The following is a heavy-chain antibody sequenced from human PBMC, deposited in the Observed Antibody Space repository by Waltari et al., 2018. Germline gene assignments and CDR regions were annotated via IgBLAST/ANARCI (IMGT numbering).Heavy chain of an antibody. Sequence: QVHLVQSGAEVKKPGSSVKVSCKASGGTFSRISITWVRQAPGEGLEWMGGIIPRFGSAKYSQKVQGRVTITADESTSTVYLELSSLRSEDTAVYYCARPIQAVFGEVTPGSYAMDVWGQGTTVTVSS. V-gene: IGHV1-69*12. J-gene: IGHJ6*02. D-gene: IGHD3-3*01. CDR3: ARPIQAVFGEVTPGSYAMDV. CDR1: GGTFSRIS. CDR2: IIPRFGSA.